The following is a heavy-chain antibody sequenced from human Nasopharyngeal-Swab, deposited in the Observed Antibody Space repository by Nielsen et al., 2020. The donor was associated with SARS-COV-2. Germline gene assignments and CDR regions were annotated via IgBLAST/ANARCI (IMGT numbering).Heavy chain of an antibody. CDR2: IIPIFGTA. V-gene: IGHV1-69*13. CDR3: ARGGYYGSGSYFHYYYGMDV. D-gene: IGHD3-10*01. Sequence: SVKVSCKVSGGTFSSYAISWVRQAPGQGLEWMGGIIPIFGTANYAQKFQGRVTITADESTSTAYMELSSLRSEDTAVYYCARGGYYGSGSYFHYYYGMDVWGQGTTVTVSS. J-gene: IGHJ6*02. CDR1: GGTFSSYA.